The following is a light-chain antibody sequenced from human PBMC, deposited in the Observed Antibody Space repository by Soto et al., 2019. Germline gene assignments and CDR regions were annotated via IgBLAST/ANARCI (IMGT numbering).Light chain of an antibody. CDR3: QQYNNWPWT. J-gene: IGKJ1*01. CDR1: QSVGST. CDR2: GAS. Sequence: EIVLTQSPSTLSVSPGERATLSCRASQSVGSTLAWYQQKPGQAPRLLIYGASTRATSFPARFSGSGSGTDFTLTISSLQSEDFAVYYCQQYNNWPWTFGQGTKVDIK. V-gene: IGKV3-15*01.